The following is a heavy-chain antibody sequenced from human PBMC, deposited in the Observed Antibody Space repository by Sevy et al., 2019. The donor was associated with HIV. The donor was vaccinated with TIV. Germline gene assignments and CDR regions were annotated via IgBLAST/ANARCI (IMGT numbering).Heavy chain of an antibody. CDR3: ARARGYSGYDWGNWFDP. J-gene: IGHJ5*02. V-gene: IGHV3-11*04. Sequence: GGSLRLSCAASGLTLSDYYMTWIRQAPGKGLEWLSYISSSGSTISYADSVKGRFTISRDNAKNSLYLQMNSLRAEDTAVYYCARARGYSGYDWGNWFDPWGQGTLVTVSS. CDR2: ISSSGSTI. CDR1: GLTLSDYY. D-gene: IGHD5-12*01.